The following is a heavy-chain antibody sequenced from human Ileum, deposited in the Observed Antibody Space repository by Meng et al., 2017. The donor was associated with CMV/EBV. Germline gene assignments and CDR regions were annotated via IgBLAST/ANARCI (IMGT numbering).Heavy chain of an antibody. J-gene: IGHJ4*02. D-gene: IGHD3-22*01. CDR2: ISSSGTTM. CDR1: GFAFSDYY. Sequence: SCTAAGFAFSDYYMSGIRQAPGKGLEWVSYISSSGTTMSYADSVKGRFTISRDNAKNSLYLQMNSLRAEDTAVYYCARRWLSPTFDFWGQGTLVTVSS. V-gene: IGHV3-11*04. CDR3: ARRWLSPTFDF.